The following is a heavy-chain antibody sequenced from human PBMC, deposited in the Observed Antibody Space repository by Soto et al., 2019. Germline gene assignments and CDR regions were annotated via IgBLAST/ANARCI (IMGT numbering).Heavy chain of an antibody. CDR1: GYTFTSYD. D-gene: IGHD3-3*01. J-gene: IGHJ6*02. CDR2: MNPNSGNT. Sequence: QVQLVQSGAEVKKPGASVKVSCKASGYTFTSYDINWVRQATGQGLEWMGWMNPNSGNTGYAQKFQGRVTMTRNTSISTAYMELSSLRSEDTAVYYCARVPSSITIFVVVIPGSFYGMDVWGQGTTVTVSS. CDR3: ARVPSSITIFVVVIPGSFYGMDV. V-gene: IGHV1-8*01.